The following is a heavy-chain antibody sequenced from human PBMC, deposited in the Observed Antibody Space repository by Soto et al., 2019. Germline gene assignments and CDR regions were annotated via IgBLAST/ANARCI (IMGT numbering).Heavy chain of an antibody. D-gene: IGHD1-26*01. V-gene: IGHV1-3*05. J-gene: IGHJ6*02. CDR3: ASSATTADYYYGMDV. Sequence: QVQLVQSGAEEKKPGASVKVSCKASGYTFTNYAMHWVRQAPGQRLEWMGWINAGNGNTKYSQKFQGRVTITRDTSASTAYMELNSLTSEDTAVYHCASSATTADYYYGMDVWGQGTTVTVSS. CDR2: INAGNGNT. CDR1: GYTFTNYA.